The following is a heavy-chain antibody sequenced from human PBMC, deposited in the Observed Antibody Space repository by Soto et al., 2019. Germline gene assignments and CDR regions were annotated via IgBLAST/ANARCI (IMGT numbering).Heavy chain of an antibody. CDR3: AREGGWGMILDY. CDR2: INPNSGGT. CDR1: GYTFTGYY. J-gene: IGHJ4*02. D-gene: IGHD2-8*02. Sequence: ASAKVSCKASGYTFTGYYMHWVRQAPGQGLEWMGWINPNSGGTNYAQKFQGRVTMTRDTSISTAYMELSRLRSDDTAVYYCAREGGWGMILDYWGQGTLVTVSS. V-gene: IGHV1-2*02.